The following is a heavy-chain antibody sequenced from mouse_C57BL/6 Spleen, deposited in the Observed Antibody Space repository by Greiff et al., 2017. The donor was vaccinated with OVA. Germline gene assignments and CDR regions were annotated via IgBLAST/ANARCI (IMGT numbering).Heavy chain of an antibody. CDR1: GYTFTSYW. J-gene: IGHJ3*01. CDR2: IYPGSGST. CDR3: ARRTLDSSGYGFAY. Sequence: QVQLQQPGAELVKPGASVKMSCKASGYTFTSYWITWVKQRPGQGLEWIGDIYPGSGSTNYNEKFKSKATLTVDTSSSTAYMQLSSLTSEDSAVYYYARRTLDSSGYGFAYWGQGTLVTVSA. D-gene: IGHD3-2*02. V-gene: IGHV1-55*01.